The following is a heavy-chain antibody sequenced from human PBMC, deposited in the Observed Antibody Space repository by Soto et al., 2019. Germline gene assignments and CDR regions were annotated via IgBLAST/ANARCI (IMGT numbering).Heavy chain of an antibody. V-gene: IGHV4-34*01. Sequence: QVQLQPWGAGLLKPSETLSLTCAVNGGSFSGYYWTWIRQPPGTGLEWIGEINHSGSTNYNPSLKSRVTISVDPSKIQFSLKLTSVTAADTAVYYCARDRIPGLFDYWGQGTLVTVSS. CDR1: GGSFSGYY. J-gene: IGHJ4*02. CDR3: ARDRIPGLFDY. CDR2: INHSGST. D-gene: IGHD2-15*01.